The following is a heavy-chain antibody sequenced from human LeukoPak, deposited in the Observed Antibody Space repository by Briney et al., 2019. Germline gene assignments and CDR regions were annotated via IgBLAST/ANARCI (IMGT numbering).Heavy chain of an antibody. D-gene: IGHD3-9*01. CDR3: ARQYYDILTGYSRGAFDI. CDR1: GGPISSSSYY. Sequence: SETLSLTCTVSGGPISSSSYYWGGIRQPPGKGLEWIGSIYYSGSTYYNPSLKSRVTISVDTSKNQFSLKLSSVTAADTAVYYCARQYYDILTGYSRGAFDIWGQGAMVTVSS. V-gene: IGHV4-39*01. J-gene: IGHJ3*02. CDR2: IYYSGST.